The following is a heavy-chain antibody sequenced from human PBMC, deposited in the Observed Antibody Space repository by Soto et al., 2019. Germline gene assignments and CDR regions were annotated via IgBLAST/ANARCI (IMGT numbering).Heavy chain of an antibody. CDR3: ARSYMVRGVTDLDI. D-gene: IGHD3-10*01. Sequence: GGSLRLSCAASGFTFSSYWMSWVRQAPGKGLEWVANIKQDGSEKYYVDSVKGRFTISRDNAKNSLYLQMNSLRAEDTAVYYCARSYMVRGVTDLDIWGQGTMVTVSS. CDR1: GFTFSSYW. CDR2: IKQDGSEK. V-gene: IGHV3-7*03. J-gene: IGHJ3*02.